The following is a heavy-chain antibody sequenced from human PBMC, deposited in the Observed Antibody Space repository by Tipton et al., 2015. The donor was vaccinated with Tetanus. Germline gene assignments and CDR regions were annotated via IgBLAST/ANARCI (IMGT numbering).Heavy chain of an antibody. D-gene: IGHD3-22*01. CDR2: ISGSSGST. CDR3: AKGTDSSPSPFDY. CDR1: GFTFSSYA. J-gene: IGHJ4*02. Sequence: SLRLSCAASGFTFSSYAMSWVRQAPGKGLEWVSGISGSSGSTYYAGSVKGRFTISGDNSKNTLYLQMSSLRAEDTADYYCAKGTDSSPSPFDYWGQGTLVTVSS. V-gene: IGHV3-23*01.